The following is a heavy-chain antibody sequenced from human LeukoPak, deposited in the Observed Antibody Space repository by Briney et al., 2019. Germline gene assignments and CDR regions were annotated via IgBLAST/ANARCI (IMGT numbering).Heavy chain of an antibody. CDR3: ARGDRVWFGELFAGDY. V-gene: IGHV1-2*02. CDR2: INPNSGGT. D-gene: IGHD3-10*01. Sequence: ASVKVSRKASGYTFTGYYMHWVRQAPGQGLEWMGWINPNSGGTNYAQKFQGRVTMTRDTSISTAYMELSRLRSDDTAVYYCARGDRVWFGELFAGDYWGQGTLVTVSS. J-gene: IGHJ4*02. CDR1: GYTFTGYY.